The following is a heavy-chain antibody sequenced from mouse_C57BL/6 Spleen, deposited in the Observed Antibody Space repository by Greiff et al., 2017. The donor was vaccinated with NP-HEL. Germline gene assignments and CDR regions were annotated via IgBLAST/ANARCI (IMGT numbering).Heavy chain of an antibody. CDR1: GYTFTSYG. CDR3: ARGVGYGSSYPAWFAY. Sequence: VQLQQSGAELARPGASVKLSCKASGYTFTSYGISWVKQRTGPGLEWIGEIYPRSGNTYYNEKFKGKATLTADKSSSLAYMALRSLTSEDSAVFFCARGVGYGSSYPAWFAYWGQGTLVTVAA. CDR2: IYPRSGNT. D-gene: IGHD1-1*01. V-gene: IGHV1-81*01. J-gene: IGHJ3*01.